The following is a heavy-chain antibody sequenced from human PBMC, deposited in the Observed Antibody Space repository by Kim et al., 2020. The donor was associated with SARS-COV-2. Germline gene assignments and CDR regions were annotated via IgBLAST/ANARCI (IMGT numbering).Heavy chain of an antibody. CDR3: ARDLVGCSGGSCYFRMDV. V-gene: IGHV1-46*01. CDR1: GYTFTSYY. Sequence: ASVKVSCKASGYTFTSYYMHRVRQAPGQGLEWMGIINPSGGSTSYAQKFQGRVTMTRDTSTSTVYMELSSLRSEDTAVYYCARDLVGCSGGSCYFRMDVWGQGTTVTVSS. CDR2: INPSGGST. J-gene: IGHJ6*02. D-gene: IGHD2-15*01.